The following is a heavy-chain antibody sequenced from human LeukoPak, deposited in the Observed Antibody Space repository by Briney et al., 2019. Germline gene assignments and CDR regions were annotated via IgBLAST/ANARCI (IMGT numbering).Heavy chain of an antibody. CDR3: ARGITLIRGLIITWFDP. V-gene: IGHV3-30-3*01. D-gene: IGHD3-10*01. Sequence: GRSLRLSCAASGFTFSSYAMHWVRQAPGKGLEWVAVISYDGSNKYYADSVKGRFTISRDNSKNTLYLQMNSLRAEDTAVYYCARGITLIRGLIITWFDPWGPGTLVAVSS. CDR1: GFTFSSYA. J-gene: IGHJ5*02. CDR2: ISYDGSNK.